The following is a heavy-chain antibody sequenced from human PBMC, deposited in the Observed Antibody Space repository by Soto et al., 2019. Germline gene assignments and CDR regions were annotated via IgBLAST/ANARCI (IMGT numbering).Heavy chain of an antibody. CDR3: ASFNLMTTVTTIDY. CDR1: GGSISSSSYY. CDR2: SYYSGST. D-gene: IGHD4-4*01. Sequence: QLQLQESGPGLVKPSETLSLTCTVSGGSISSSSYYWGWIRQPPGKGLEWIGSSYYSGSTYYNPSLKSRVTISVDTSKNQFSLKLSSVTAADTAVYYCASFNLMTTVTTIDYWGQGTLVTVSS. V-gene: IGHV4-39*01. J-gene: IGHJ4*02.